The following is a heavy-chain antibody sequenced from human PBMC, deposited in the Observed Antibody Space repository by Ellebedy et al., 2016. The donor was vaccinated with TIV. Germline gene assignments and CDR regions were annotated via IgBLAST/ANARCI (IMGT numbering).Heavy chain of an antibody. CDR2: ISANNGNT. D-gene: IGHD2-15*01. V-gene: IGHV1-18*01. Sequence: ASVKVSXXASGYTFTYYGISWVRQAPGQGLEWMGWISANNGNTNYAPKLQGRVTMTTDTSTSTAYMELRSLRSDDTSVYYCARVFVVSGGSYQSAAFDIWGQGTMVTVSS. CDR3: ARVFVVSGGSYQSAAFDI. J-gene: IGHJ3*02. CDR1: GYTFTYYG.